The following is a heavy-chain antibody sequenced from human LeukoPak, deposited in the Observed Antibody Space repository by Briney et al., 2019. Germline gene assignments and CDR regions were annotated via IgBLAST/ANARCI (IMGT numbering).Heavy chain of an antibody. CDR3: ARVRYWSGSDP. CDR2: IYYSGST. CDR1: GGSISSHY. J-gene: IGHJ5*02. Sequence: SETLSLTCTVSGGSISSHYWSWIRQPPGKGPEWIGYIYYSGSTNYNPSLKSRVTISVDTSKNQFSLKLSSVTAADTAVYYCARVRYWSGSDPWGQGTLVTVSS. V-gene: IGHV4-59*11. D-gene: IGHD3-3*01.